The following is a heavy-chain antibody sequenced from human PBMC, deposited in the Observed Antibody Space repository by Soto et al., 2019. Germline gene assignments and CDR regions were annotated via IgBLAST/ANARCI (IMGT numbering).Heavy chain of an antibody. V-gene: IGHV4-30-2*01. CDR1: GGSSSSGGYS. D-gene: IGHD6-13*01. Sequence: SETLSLTCAFSGGSSSSGGYSWIWIRQPPGKGLEWIGYIYHSGSTYYNPSLKSRVTISVDRSKNQFSLKLSSVTAADTAVYYCARSSSRTTPLDYWGQGTLVTVSS. CDR2: IYHSGST. J-gene: IGHJ4*02. CDR3: ARSSSRTTPLDY.